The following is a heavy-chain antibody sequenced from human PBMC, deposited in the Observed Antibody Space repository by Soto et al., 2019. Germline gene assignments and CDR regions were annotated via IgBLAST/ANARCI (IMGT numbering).Heavy chain of an antibody. Sequence: GESLKISCKGSGYSFTSYWISWVRQMPGKGLEWMGRIDPSDSYTNYSPSFQGHVTISADKSISTAYLQWSSLKASDTAMYYCARHLLLLSSSSPGIGFDYWGQGTLVTVSS. CDR1: GYSFTSYW. CDR3: ARHLLLLSSSSPGIGFDY. J-gene: IGHJ4*02. D-gene: IGHD6-6*01. V-gene: IGHV5-10-1*01. CDR2: IDPSDSYT.